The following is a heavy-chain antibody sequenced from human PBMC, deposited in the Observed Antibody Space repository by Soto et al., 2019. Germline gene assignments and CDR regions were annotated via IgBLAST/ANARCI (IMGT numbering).Heavy chain of an antibody. CDR1: GFTFSSYG. J-gene: IGHJ4*02. D-gene: IGHD1-26*01. Sequence: GGSLRLSCAASGFTFSSYGMHWARQAPGKGLEWVAVISYDGSNKYYADSVKGRFTISRDNSKNTLYLQMNSLRAEDTAVYYCAKGVVGATTELDYWGQGTLVTVSS. CDR2: ISYDGSNK. V-gene: IGHV3-30*18. CDR3: AKGVVGATTELDY.